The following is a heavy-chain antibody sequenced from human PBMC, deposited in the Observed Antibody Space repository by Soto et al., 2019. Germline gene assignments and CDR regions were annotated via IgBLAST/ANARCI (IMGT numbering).Heavy chain of an antibody. Sequence: DVQLLESGGGLEQPGGSLRLSCAASGFTFRSSDMSWVRQAPGKGLEWVSALSGSGDSIYYADSVRGRFTISRDNSNNTLYLQMNSLRADDTAVYYCVKGGTLIRGDDYWGHGTLVTVSS. CDR3: VKGGTLIRGDDY. D-gene: IGHD3-10*01. CDR1: GFTFRSSD. J-gene: IGHJ4*01. V-gene: IGHV3-23*01. CDR2: LSGSGDSI.